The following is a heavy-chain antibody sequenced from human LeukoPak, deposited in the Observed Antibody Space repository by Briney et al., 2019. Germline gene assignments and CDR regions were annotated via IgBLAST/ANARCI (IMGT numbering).Heavy chain of an antibody. D-gene: IGHD3-22*01. CDR3: ARPNITSYYDSRGYDAFDV. CDR2: IYPDDSDT. V-gene: IGHV5-51*01. J-gene: IGHJ3*01. CDR1: GYRFNAYW. Sequence: GESLKISCKGSGYRFNAYWIAWVRQMPGKGPEWMGIIYPDDSDTRYSPSFQGQVTISAGKSVRAAYLQWSSLKASDTAMYYCARPNITSYYDSRGYDAFDVWGQGTMVTVST.